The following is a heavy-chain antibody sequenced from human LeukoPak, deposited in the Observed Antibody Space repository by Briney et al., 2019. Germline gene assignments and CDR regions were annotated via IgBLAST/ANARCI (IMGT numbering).Heavy chain of an antibody. Sequence: GGSLRLSCAASGFTFSSYNMNWVRQTPGQGLEWVSSITSGSSHIYYADSVKGRFTISRDNAKSSLYLQMNSLRAEDTALYYCARGRFSTNYGLMDVWGKGTTVTVSS. D-gene: IGHD3-3*01. V-gene: IGHV3-21*04. CDR1: GFTFSSYN. J-gene: IGHJ6*03. CDR2: ITSGSSHI. CDR3: ARGRFSTNYGLMDV.